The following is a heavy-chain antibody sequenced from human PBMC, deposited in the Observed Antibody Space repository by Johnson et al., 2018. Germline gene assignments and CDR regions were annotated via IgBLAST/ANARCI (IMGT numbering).Heavy chain of an antibody. Sequence: VQLVQCGGGVVQPGRSLRLSCVASGFSFDAYDMHWVRQVPGKGLEWASGINWHGATTSYADSVAGRFTITRDHAKNSLSLEMNSLRAEDRALYYCAKSQYCRFCYYVHGWGKGTTVTVSS. J-gene: IGHJ6*03. CDR1: GFSFDAYD. V-gene: IGHV3-20*04. CDR3: AKSQYCRFCYYVHG. D-gene: IGHD3-3*01. CDR2: INWHGATT.